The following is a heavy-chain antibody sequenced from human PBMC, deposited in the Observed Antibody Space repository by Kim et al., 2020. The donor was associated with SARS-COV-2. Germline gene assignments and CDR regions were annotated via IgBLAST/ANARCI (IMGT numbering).Heavy chain of an antibody. V-gene: IGHV3-9*01. CDR3: AGWSYYGMDV. CDR2: ITWNSGSI. Sequence: GGSLRLSCAASGFTFDDYAMEWVRQAPWKGLEWVAGITWNSGSIGYADSVKGRFAISRDNAKNSLYLQMNSLRTEDTALYYCAGWSYYGMDVWGQGTTVTASS. J-gene: IGHJ6*02. D-gene: IGHD6-19*01. CDR1: GFTFDDYA.